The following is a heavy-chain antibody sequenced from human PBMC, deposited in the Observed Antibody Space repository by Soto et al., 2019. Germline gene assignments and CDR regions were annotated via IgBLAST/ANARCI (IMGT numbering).Heavy chain of an antibody. CDR3: ATYGSGSYSWFDP. Sequence: QVQLVQSGAEVKKPGSSVKVSCKASGGTFSSYTISWVRQAPGQGREWMGMIIPILGIANYAQKFQGRVTITADKSTSTAYMELSSLRSEDTAVYYCATYGSGSYSWFDPWGQGTLVTVSS. V-gene: IGHV1-69*02. J-gene: IGHJ5*02. D-gene: IGHD3-10*01. CDR2: IIPILGIA. CDR1: GGTFSSYT.